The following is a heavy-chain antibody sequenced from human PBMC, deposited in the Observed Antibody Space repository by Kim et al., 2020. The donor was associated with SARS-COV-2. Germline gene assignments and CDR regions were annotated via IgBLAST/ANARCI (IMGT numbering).Heavy chain of an antibody. CDR2: IYYSGST. Sequence: SETLSLTCTVSGGSISSGDYYWSWIRQPPGKGLEWIGYIYYSGSTYYNPSLKSRVTISVDTSKNQFSLKLSSVTAADTAVYYCARDYSSGWYTLWFDPWGQGTLVTVSS. V-gene: IGHV4-30-4*01. J-gene: IGHJ5*02. D-gene: IGHD6-19*01. CDR3: ARDYSSGWYTLWFDP. CDR1: GGSISSGDYY.